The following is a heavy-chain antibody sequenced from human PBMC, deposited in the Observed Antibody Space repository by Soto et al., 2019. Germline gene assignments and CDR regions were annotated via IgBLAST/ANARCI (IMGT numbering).Heavy chain of an antibody. CDR1: GVSIHNSHSF. D-gene: IGHD2-15*01. CDR2: VYYSGGA. Sequence: SETLSLTCAVSGVSIHNSHSFWAWIRQPPGKGLEFIGSVYYSGGANYNPSLKSRVTISVDTSKNQLSLRVNSVTAADTAVYYCGRVVEGATRHTDFDSWGQGTPVTSPQ. J-gene: IGHJ5*01. CDR3: GRVVEGATRHTDFDS. V-gene: IGHV4-39*01.